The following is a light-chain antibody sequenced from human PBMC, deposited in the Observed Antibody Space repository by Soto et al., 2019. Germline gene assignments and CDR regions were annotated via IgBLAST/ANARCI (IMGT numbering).Light chain of an antibody. V-gene: IGKV1-5*01. CDR2: DAS. CDR3: QQYDNYPLT. Sequence: IQMTQSPATLSASLGVRVTITCRASQSVRSWLAWYQQKPGTAPKLLIFDASRLESGVPSRFSGSASGTEFTLTISSLQPDDFATYYCQQYDNYPLTFGGGTKVDIK. J-gene: IGKJ4*01. CDR1: QSVRSW.